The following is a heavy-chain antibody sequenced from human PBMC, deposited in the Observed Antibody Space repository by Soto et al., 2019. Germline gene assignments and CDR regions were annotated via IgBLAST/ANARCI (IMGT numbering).Heavy chain of an antibody. CDR1: GGSISSYY. J-gene: IGHJ5*02. V-gene: IGHV4-59*01. Sequence: SETLSLTCTVSGGSISSYYWGWIRQPPGKGLEWFGYIYYSGSTNYNPSLKSRVTISVDTSKNQFSLKLSSVTAADTAVYYCARAGQQLLWFDPWGQGTLVTVSS. D-gene: IGHD6-13*01. CDR2: IYYSGST. CDR3: ARAGQQLLWFDP.